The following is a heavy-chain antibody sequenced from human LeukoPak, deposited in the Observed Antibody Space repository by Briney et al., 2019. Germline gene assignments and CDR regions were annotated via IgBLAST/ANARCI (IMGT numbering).Heavy chain of an antibody. J-gene: IGHJ5*02. D-gene: IGHD3-16*02. Sequence: GGSLRLSCAAFGFTFNNYWMHWVRQAPGKGLVWVSRIDSDGSSTGYADSVKGRFTVSRDNAKNTVFLQMNSLRAEDTAVYYCVRDRIGFDPWGQGTLVTVSS. CDR2: IDSDGSST. V-gene: IGHV3-74*01. CDR3: VRDRIGFDP. CDR1: GFTFNNYW.